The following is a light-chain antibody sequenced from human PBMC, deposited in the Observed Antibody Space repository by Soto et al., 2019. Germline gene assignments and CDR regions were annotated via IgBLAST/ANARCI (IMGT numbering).Light chain of an antibody. J-gene: IGLJ1*01. CDR3: SSYAGSSPHYV. Sequence: QSVLTQPASVSGSPGQSITISCTGTSSDVGGYKFVSWYQQHPGKVPKLLIYEVTNRPSGVSNRFSGSKSGNTASLTISGLQAEDEADYYCSSYAGSSPHYVFGTGTKVTVL. CDR1: SSDVGGYKF. CDR2: EVT. V-gene: IGLV2-14*01.